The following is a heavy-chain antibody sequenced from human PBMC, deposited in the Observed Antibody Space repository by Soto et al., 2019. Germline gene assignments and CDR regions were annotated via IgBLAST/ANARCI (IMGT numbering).Heavy chain of an antibody. J-gene: IGHJ4*02. CDR3: ARGDRIAVADTDPQLDY. V-gene: IGHV1-69*12. D-gene: IGHD6-19*01. CDR2: IIPIFGTA. CDR1: GGTFSSYA. Sequence: QVQLVQSGAEVKKPGSSVKVSCNASGGTFSSYAISWLRQAPGQGLEWMGGIIPIFGTANYAQKFKGRVTITADDSTSTAYMELSSLRSEETAVYYFARGDRIAVADTDPQLDYWGQGTLVTVSS.